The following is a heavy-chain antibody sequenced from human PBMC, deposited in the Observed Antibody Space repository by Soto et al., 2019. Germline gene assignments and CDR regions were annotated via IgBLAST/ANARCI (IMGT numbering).Heavy chain of an antibody. CDR1: GGSFSGYY. J-gene: IGHJ4*02. CDR3: ARGAQGYCSGGSCYIFDY. CDR2: INHSGST. Sequence: SETLSLTCAVYGGSFSGYYWSWIRQPPGKGLEWIGEINHSGSTNYNPSLKSRVTISVDTPKNQFSLKLSSVTAADTAVYYCARGAQGYCSGGSCYIFDYWGQGTLVTVS. V-gene: IGHV4-34*01. D-gene: IGHD2-15*01.